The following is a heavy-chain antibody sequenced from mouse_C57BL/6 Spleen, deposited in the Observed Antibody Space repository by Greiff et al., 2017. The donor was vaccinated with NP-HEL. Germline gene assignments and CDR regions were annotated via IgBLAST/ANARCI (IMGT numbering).Heavy chain of an antibody. Sequence: EVKLMESGGDLVKPGGSLKLSCAASGFTFSSYGMSWVRQTPDKRLEWVATISSGGSYTYYPDSVKGRFTISRDNAKNTLYLQMSSLKSEDTAMYYCASYYYGNWGQGTTLTVSS. V-gene: IGHV5-6*01. D-gene: IGHD1-1*01. CDR2: ISSGGSYT. J-gene: IGHJ2*01. CDR3: ASYYYGN. CDR1: GFTFSSYG.